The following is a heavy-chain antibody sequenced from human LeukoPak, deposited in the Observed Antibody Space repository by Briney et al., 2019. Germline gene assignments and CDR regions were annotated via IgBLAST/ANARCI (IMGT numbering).Heavy chain of an antibody. J-gene: IGHJ4*02. D-gene: IGHD3-16*01. CDR2: IYHSGST. Sequence: PSETLSLTCAVSGGSISSGGYSWSWIRQPPGKGLEWIGYIYHSGSTYYNPSLKSRVTISVDRSKNQFSLKLSSVTAADTAVYYCARGGKYYFDYGGREPLVTFS. CDR3: ARGGKYYFDY. V-gene: IGHV4-30-2*01. CDR1: GGSISSGGYS.